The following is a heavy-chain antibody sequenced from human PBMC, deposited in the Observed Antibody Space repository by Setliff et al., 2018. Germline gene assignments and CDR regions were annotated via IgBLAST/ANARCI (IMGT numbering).Heavy chain of an antibody. CDR3: TSEYHSGGSASASWFDS. Sequence: PGGSLRLSCAASGFTFSSYWMSWVRQAPGKGLEWVANIKQDGSEKYYVDSVKGRFTISRDNAKNSLYLQMNSLRVDDTAVYYCTSEYHSGGSASASWFDSWGQGTLVTVSS. J-gene: IGHJ5*01. CDR1: GFTFSSYW. D-gene: IGHD1-26*01. CDR2: IKQDGSEK. V-gene: IGHV3-7*01.